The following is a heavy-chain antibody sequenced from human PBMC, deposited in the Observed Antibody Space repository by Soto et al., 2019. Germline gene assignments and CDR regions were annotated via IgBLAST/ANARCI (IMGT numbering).Heavy chain of an antibody. CDR1: GGTFSSYA. CDR2: IIPIFGTA. Sequence: SVKVSCKASGGTFSSYAISWVRQAPGQGLEWMGGIIPIFGTANYAQKFQGRVTITADKSTSTAYMELSSLRSEDTAVYYCARGFWSGYSGYYYYGMDVWGQGTTVTVSS. D-gene: IGHD3-3*01. J-gene: IGHJ6*02. V-gene: IGHV1-69*06. CDR3: ARGFWSGYSGYYYYGMDV.